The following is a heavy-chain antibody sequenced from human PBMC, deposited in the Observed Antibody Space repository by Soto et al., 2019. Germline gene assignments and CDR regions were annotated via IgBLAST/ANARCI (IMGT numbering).Heavy chain of an antibody. CDR2: IYYSGST. CDR1: GGSISSGGYY. V-gene: IGHV4-31*03. Sequence: QVQLQESGPGLVKPSQTLSLTCTVSGGSISSGGYYWSWIRQHPGNGLEWIGYIYYSGSTYYNPSLMSRVTISVATSKNQFSLKLSSVTAADTAVYYCARAPSSSWNFDYWGQGTLVTVSS. D-gene: IGHD6-13*01. J-gene: IGHJ4*02. CDR3: ARAPSSSWNFDY.